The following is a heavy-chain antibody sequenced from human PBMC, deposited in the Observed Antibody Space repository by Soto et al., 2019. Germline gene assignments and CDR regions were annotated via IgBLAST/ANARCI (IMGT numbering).Heavy chain of an antibody. Sequence: SETLSLTCTVSGGSVSSGSYHWSWIRQPPGKGLEWIGYIDYSGSTKYNPTLESRVTVSVDRSKNQLSLKVTAVTVADTAVYYCARAPYVLRHFDWLLYGLDVWGQGTTVTVS. D-gene: IGHD3-9*01. CDR3: ARAPYVLRHFDWLLYGLDV. J-gene: IGHJ6*02. V-gene: IGHV4-61*01. CDR1: GGSVSSGSYH. CDR2: IDYSGST.